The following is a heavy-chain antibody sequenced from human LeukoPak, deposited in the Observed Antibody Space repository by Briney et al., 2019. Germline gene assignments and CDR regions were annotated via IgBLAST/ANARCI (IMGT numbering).Heavy chain of an antibody. D-gene: IGHD6-19*01. V-gene: IGHV3-64*01. Sequence: GGSLRLSCAASGFTFSSYAMHWVRQAPGKGLEYVSAISSNGGSTYYANSVKGRFTISRDNSKNTLYLQMGSLRAEDMAVYYCARDPGLDPYYYYYMDVWGKGTTVTVSS. CDR2: ISSNGGST. CDR3: ARDPGLDPYYYYYMDV. CDR1: GFTFSSYA. J-gene: IGHJ6*03.